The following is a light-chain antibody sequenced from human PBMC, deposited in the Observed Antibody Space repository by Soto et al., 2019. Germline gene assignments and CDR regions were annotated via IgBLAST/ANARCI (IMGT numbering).Light chain of an antibody. V-gene: IGKV3-20*01. Sequence: EIVLTQSPGTLSLSPGERATLSCRASQDVDSNFLAWYQQRPGQAPRLLIYGSSRRATGIPDRFIGSGSGTDFTLTISRVGPEDIAVYFCHQYYSSITFGGGTKGEVK. CDR2: GSS. CDR1: QDVDSNF. CDR3: HQYYSSIT. J-gene: IGKJ4*01.